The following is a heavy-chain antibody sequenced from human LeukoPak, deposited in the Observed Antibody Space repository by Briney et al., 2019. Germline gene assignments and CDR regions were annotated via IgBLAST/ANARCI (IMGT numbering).Heavy chain of an antibody. D-gene: IGHD3-3*01. V-gene: IGHV3-49*04. CDR3: TGGTRYDFWSGYCTDFDY. CDR1: GFSFGDYG. CDR2: IRSKPYGGTT. Sequence: SGGSLRLSRTASGFSFGDYGVSWVRQAPGKGLEWVGFIRSKPYGGTTEYAASVKGRFTISGDDSKSIAYLQMNSLKTEDTAVYYCTGGTRYDFWSGYCTDFDYWGQGTLVTVSS. J-gene: IGHJ4*02.